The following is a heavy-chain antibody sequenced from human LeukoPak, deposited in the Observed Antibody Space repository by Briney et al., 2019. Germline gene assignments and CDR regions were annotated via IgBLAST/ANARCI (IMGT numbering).Heavy chain of an antibody. CDR2: IYTSGST. V-gene: IGHV4-4*07. J-gene: IGHJ6*02. Sequence: PSETLSLTCTVSGGSISSYYWSWIRQPAGKGLEWIGRIYTSGSTNYNPSPKSRVTMSVDTSKNQFSLKLSSVTAADTAVYYCARELGYCSGGSCYYYYYGMDVWGQGTTVTVSS. CDR1: GGSISSYY. D-gene: IGHD2-15*01. CDR3: ARELGYCSGGSCYYYYYGMDV.